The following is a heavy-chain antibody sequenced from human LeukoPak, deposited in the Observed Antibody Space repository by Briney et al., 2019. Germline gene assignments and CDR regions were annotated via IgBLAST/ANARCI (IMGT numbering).Heavy chain of an antibody. D-gene: IGHD3-22*01. CDR3: ARDQDDSSGYYDY. CDR1: GGSISSSSYY. J-gene: IGHJ4*02. CDR2: IYYSGST. V-gene: IGHV4-39*07. Sequence: SETLSLTCTVSGGSISSSSYYWGWIRQPPGKGLEWLGSIYYSGSTYYNPSLKSRVTISVDTSKNQFSLKLSSVTAADTAVYYCARDQDDSSGYYDYWGQGTLVTVSS.